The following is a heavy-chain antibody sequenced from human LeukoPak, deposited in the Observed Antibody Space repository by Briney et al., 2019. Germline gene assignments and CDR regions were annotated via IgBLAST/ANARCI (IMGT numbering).Heavy chain of an antibody. Sequence: SETLSLTCTVSGGSISGYYWSWIRQPPGKGLEWIGEINHSGSTNYNPSLKSRVTISVDTSKNQFSLKLSSVTAADTAVYYCARGRSSWYGSTDYWGQGTLVTVSS. CDR3: ARGRSSWYGSTDY. J-gene: IGHJ4*02. V-gene: IGHV4-34*01. D-gene: IGHD6-13*01. CDR1: GGSISGYY. CDR2: INHSGST.